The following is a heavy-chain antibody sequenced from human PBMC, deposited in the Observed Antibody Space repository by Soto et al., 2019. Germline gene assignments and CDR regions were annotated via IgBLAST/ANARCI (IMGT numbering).Heavy chain of an antibody. CDR2: MNPNSGNT. CDR1: GCTFSSYD. D-gene: IGHD1-1*01. V-gene: IGHV1-8*01. Sequence: ASAQVSCKASGCTFSSYDINWVRQATGQGLEWMGWMNPNSGNTGYAQKFQGRVTMTRNTSISTAYMELSSLRSEDTAVYYCARRHLEFDIWGQGTMVTVSS. CDR3: ARRHLEFDI. J-gene: IGHJ3*02.